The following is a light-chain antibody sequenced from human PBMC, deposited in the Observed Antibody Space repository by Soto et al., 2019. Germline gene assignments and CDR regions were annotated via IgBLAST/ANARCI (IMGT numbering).Light chain of an antibody. CDR3: QQYNNWPRT. CDR2: GAS. V-gene: IGKV3-15*01. CDR1: QTVNNN. Sequence: EIVMTQSPATLSVSPGERATLSCRASQTVNNNLAWYQQKPGQAPRLLIYGASTRATGIPVRFSGSGSGTEFTLTISSLQSEDFAVYYCQQYNNWPRTFGRGTKVEIK. J-gene: IGKJ1*01.